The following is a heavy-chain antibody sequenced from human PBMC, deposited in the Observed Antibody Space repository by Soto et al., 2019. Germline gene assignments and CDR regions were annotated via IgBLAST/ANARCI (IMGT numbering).Heavy chain of an antibody. Sequence: QVQVVQSGAEVKKPGSSVKVSCKASGGTFSSYTITWVRQAPGQGLEWLGRIIPILGVTNYAQKFQDRLTMSADRPTTTAYMELSSLTSADTAVYYCVRDWESTTQTWGFGDSWGQGTLGTVSS. CDR1: GGTFSSYT. J-gene: IGHJ4*02. CDR3: VRDWESTTQTWGFGDS. V-gene: IGHV1-69*04. CDR2: IIPILGVT. D-gene: IGHD3-10*01.